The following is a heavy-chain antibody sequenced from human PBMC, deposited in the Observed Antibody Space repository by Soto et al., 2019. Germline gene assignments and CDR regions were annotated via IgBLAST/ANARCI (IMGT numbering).Heavy chain of an antibody. CDR2: ISYDGSNK. CDR3: AREKQDIVATLSAWFDP. CDR1: GFTFSSYA. V-gene: IGHV3-30-3*01. D-gene: IGHD5-12*01. Sequence: QVQLVESGGGVVQPGRSLRLSCAASGFTFSSYAMHWVRQAPGKGLEWVAVISYDGSNKYYADSVKGRFTISRDNSKNTLYLQMNSLRAEDTAVYYCAREKQDIVATLSAWFDPWGQGTLVTVSS. J-gene: IGHJ5*02.